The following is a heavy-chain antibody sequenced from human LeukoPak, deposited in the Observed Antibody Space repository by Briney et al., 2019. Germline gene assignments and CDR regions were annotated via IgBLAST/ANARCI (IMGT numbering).Heavy chain of an antibody. Sequence: PAWSMMLSCAVSGCTFSSYAMHWVRQAPGKVLVGVAVISYNRSNKYYADSVKGRFTISRDNSKNTLYLQMNSLRAEDTAVYYCARDRDITMVREVTNPYYYYYGMDVWGQGTTVTVSS. D-gene: IGHD3-10*01. CDR3: ARDRDITMVREVTNPYYYYYGMDV. CDR2: ISYNRSNK. V-gene: IGHV3-30*04. J-gene: IGHJ6*02. CDR1: GCTFSSYA.